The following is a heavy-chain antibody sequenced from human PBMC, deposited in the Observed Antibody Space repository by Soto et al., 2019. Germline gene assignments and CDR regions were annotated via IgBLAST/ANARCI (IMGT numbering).Heavy chain of an antibody. J-gene: IGHJ3*02. V-gene: IGHV4-4*07. CDR1: GCSISSYS. Sequence: QVPLQESGPGLVEPSETLSLTCTVSGCSISSYSWNWIRQSAGKGLEWIGRVDTTGGTNYIPSLKSRVTRSVDTSKNQFSLNLRFVTAADTAVYFCAKDDSGAADIWGQGTMVTVS. D-gene: IGHD3-16*01. CDR3: AKDDSGAADI. CDR2: VDTTGGT.